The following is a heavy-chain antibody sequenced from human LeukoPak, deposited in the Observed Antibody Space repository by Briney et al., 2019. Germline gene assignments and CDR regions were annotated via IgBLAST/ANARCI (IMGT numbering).Heavy chain of an antibody. J-gene: IGHJ4*02. CDR2: INPNSGGT. D-gene: IGHD3-10*01. CDR3: ARVKAYGGAGDFDY. CDR1: GYTFTAYY. Sequence: ASVKVSCKASGYTFTAYYIHWVRQAPGQGLEWMGWINPNSGGTNSAQKFQGRVTMTGDTSISTAYMEVTRLTSDDTAVYFCARVKAYGGAGDFDYWGQGTLVTVSS. V-gene: IGHV1-2*02.